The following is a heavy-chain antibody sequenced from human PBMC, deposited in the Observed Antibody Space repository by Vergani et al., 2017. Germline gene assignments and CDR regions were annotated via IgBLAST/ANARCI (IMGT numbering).Heavy chain of an antibody. D-gene: IGHD4-23*01. J-gene: IGHJ3*02. CDR2: IWYDGSNK. V-gene: IGHV3-33*01. Sequence: QVQLVESGGGVVQPGRSLRLSCAASGFTFSSYGMHWVRQAPGKGLEWVAVIWYDGSNKYYADSVKGRFTISRDNSKNTLYLQMNSLRAEDTAVYYCATDYGGVDAFDIWGQGTMVTVSS. CDR1: GFTFSSYG. CDR3: ATDYGGVDAFDI.